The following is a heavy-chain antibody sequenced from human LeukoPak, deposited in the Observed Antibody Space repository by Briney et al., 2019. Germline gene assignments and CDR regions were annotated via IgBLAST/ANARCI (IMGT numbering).Heavy chain of an antibody. V-gene: IGHV3-74*01. J-gene: IGHJ4*02. CDR3: TRGYCSGGSCHIPFDY. CDR2: INSNGSST. Sequence: QPGGSLRLSCAASGFTFSDYWMHWVRQAPGKGLVLVSRINSNGSSTSYADSVKGRFTISRDNAKNTLYLQMNNLRAEDTAVYYCTRGYCSGGSCHIPFDYWGQGTLVAVSS. CDR1: GFTFSDYW. D-gene: IGHD2-15*01.